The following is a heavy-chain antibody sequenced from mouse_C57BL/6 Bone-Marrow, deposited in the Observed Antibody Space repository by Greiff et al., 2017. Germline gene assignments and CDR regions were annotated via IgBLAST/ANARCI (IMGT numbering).Heavy chain of an antibody. CDR1: GFTFSDYG. V-gene: IGHV5-17*01. CDR2: ISSGSSTI. D-gene: IGHD1-1*01. CDR3: ARRTFISTGGGYAMDY. Sequence: EVQGVESGGGLVKPGGSLKLSCAASGFTFSDYGMHWVRQAPGKGLEWVAYISSGSSTIYYADTVKGRFTISRDNATNTLFLQMTSLRSEDTAMYYCARRTFISTGGGYAMDYWGQGTSVTVSS. J-gene: IGHJ4*01.